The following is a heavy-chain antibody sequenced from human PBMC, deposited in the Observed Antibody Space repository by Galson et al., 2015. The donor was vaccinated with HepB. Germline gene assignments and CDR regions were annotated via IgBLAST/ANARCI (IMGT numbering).Heavy chain of an antibody. J-gene: IGHJ3*02. Sequence: PALVNPTQTLTLTCTFSGFSLTTIGMCVTWIRQPPGKALEWLALIDWDDDKYYTTSLKTRLTISKDTSKNQVVLTMTNMDPVDTATYYCARLIGTTSCNACDIWGQATLVTVSS. V-gene: IGHV2-70*01. D-gene: IGHD1-20*01. CDR1: GFSLTTIGMC. CDR3: ARLIGTTSCNACDI. CDR2: IDWDDDK.